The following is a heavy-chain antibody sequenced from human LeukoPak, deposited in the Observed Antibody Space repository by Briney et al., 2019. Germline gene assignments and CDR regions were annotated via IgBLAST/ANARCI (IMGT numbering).Heavy chain of an antibody. CDR1: GFTFSSYW. CDR3: AKDPGIAVAGRLYY. D-gene: IGHD6-19*01. V-gene: IGHV3-23*01. CDR2: ISGSGGST. J-gene: IGHJ4*02. Sequence: GGSLRLSCAASGFTFSSYWMSWVRQAPGKGLEWVSAISGSGGSTYYADSVKGRFTISRDNSKSTLYLQMNSLRAEDTAVYYCAKDPGIAVAGRLYYWGQGTLVTVSS.